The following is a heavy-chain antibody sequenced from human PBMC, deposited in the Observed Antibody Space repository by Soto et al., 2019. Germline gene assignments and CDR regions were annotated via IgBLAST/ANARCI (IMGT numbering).Heavy chain of an antibody. Sequence: QVQLVESGGGVVQPGRSLRLSCAASGFTFSSYGMHWVRQAPGKGLEWVAVIWYDGSNKYYADSVKGRFTISRDNSKNTLYRQMNSLRAEDTAVYYCARDPDSEVGGWYFDLWGRGTLVTVSS. V-gene: IGHV3-33*01. J-gene: IGHJ2*01. CDR3: ARDPDSEVGGWYFDL. D-gene: IGHD1-26*01. CDR1: GFTFSSYG. CDR2: IWYDGSNK.